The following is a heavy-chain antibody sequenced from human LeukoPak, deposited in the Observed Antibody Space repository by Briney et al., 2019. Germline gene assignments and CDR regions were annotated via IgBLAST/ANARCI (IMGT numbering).Heavy chain of an antibody. V-gene: IGHV4-61*02. D-gene: IGHD1-7*01. Sequence: PSETLSLTCTVSGGSISSSGHYHWNWIRQPAGKGLEWIGRIYTSGITNYNPSLKSRVTIAIDTSKNQFSLRLSSVTAADTAVYYCTTATGTNYYYYMGVWGKGTTVIVSS. J-gene: IGHJ6*03. CDR2: IYTSGIT. CDR3: TTATGTNYYYYMGV. CDR1: GGSISSSGHYH.